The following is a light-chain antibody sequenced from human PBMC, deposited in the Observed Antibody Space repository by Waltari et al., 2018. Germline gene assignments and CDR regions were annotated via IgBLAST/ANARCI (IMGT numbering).Light chain of an antibody. J-gene: IGKJ5*01. V-gene: IGKV1-39*01. CDR3: QQSNSSGH. Sequence: DIQMTQSPSSLSASVGDRVTITCRASQSISTYLNWYQQKPGKAPKLLIYSASNLQSGVSSRVGGSGSATDFALTSNSLQPEDFATYYCQQSNSSGHFGQGTRLDIK. CDR2: SAS. CDR1: QSISTY.